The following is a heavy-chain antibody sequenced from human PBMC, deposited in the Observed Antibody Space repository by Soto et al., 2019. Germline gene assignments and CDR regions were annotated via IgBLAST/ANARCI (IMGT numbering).Heavy chain of an antibody. CDR1: GYTFTSYA. V-gene: IGHV1-3*01. CDR2: INAGNGNT. J-gene: IGHJ4*02. Sequence: QVQLVQSGAEVKKPGASVKVSCKGSGYTFTSYAMHWVRQAPGQRLEWMGWINAGNGNTKYSQKFQGRVTITRDTSARTAYLELSSLRSEDTAVYYCARDLQADYWGQGTLVTVSS. CDR3: ARDLQADY.